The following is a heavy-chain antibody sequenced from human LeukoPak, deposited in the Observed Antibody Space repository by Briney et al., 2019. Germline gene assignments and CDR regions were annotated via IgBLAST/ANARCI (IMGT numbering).Heavy chain of an antibody. V-gene: IGHV4-34*01. J-gene: IGHJ4*02. CDR2: INHSGST. D-gene: IGHD6-13*01. CDR1: GGSFSGYY. CDR3: ARATYSNPRHFDY. Sequence: SETLSLTCAVYGGSFSGYYWSWIRQPPGKGLEWIGEINHSGSTNYNPSLKSRVTISVDTSKNQFSLKLSSVTAADTAVYYCARATYSNPRHFDYWGQGTLVTVSS.